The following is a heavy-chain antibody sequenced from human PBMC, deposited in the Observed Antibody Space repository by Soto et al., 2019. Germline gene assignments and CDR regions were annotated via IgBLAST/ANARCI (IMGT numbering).Heavy chain of an antibody. V-gene: IGHV1-69*13. CDR1: GGTFSSYA. CDR3: ARGPYYDSSGYSYNWFDS. CDR2: IMPIFGTA. D-gene: IGHD3-22*01. J-gene: IGHJ5*01. Sequence: GASVKVSCKASGGTFSSYAISWVRQAPGQGREWMGGIMPIFGTANYVQKFEGRVTITADASTSTAYMEPGSLRSEDTAVYYFARGPYYDSSGYSYNWFDSWGQGTLVTVSS.